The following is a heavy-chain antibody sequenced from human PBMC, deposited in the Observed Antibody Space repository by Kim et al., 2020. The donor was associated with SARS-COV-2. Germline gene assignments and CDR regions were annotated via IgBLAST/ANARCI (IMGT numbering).Heavy chain of an antibody. CDR1: GYTFTSYG. Sequence: ASVKVSCKASGYTFTSYGISWVRQAPGQGLEWMGWISAYNGNTNYAQKLQGRVTMTTDTSTSTAYMELRSLRSDDTAVYYCARGVAWWELLPHYYYGMDVWGQGTTVTVSS. CDR2: ISAYNGNT. CDR3: ARGVAWWELLPHYYYGMDV. D-gene: IGHD1-26*01. J-gene: IGHJ6*02. V-gene: IGHV1-18*01.